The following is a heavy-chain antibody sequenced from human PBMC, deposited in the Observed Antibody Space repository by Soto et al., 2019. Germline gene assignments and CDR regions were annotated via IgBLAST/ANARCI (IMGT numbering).Heavy chain of an antibody. J-gene: IGHJ4*02. CDR2: ISYDGSNK. D-gene: IGHD3-3*01. CDR1: GFTFSSYA. Sequence: GSLRLSCAASGFTFSSYAMHWVRQAPGKGLEWVAVISYDGSNKYYADSVKGRFTISRDNSKNTLYLQMNSLRAEDTAVYYCARAEYDFWSGPFDYWGQGTLVTVSS. CDR3: ARAEYDFWSGPFDY. V-gene: IGHV3-30-3*01.